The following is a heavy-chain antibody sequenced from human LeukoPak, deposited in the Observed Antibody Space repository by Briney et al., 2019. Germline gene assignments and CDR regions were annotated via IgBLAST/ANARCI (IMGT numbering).Heavy chain of an antibody. J-gene: IGHJ4*02. D-gene: IGHD2-21*02. CDR2: IYHSGST. Sequence: SETLSLTCAVSGGSISSGCYSWSWIRQPPRKGPEWIGYIYHSGSTYYSPSLKSRVTISVDRSKNQFSLKLSSVTAADTAVYYCASGTECGGDCYSLWGQGTLVTVSS. V-gene: IGHV4-30-2*01. CDR3: ASGTECGGDCYSL. CDR1: GGSISSGCYS.